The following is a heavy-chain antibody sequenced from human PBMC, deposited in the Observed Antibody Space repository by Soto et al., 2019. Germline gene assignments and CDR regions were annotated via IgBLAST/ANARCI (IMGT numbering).Heavy chain of an antibody. V-gene: IGHV4-61*01. D-gene: IGHD3-3*01. CDR2: IFYTGST. CDR1: GGSISGGSYY. Sequence: QVQLQESGPGLVKPSETLSLTCTVSGGSISGGSYYWSWIRQPPGKGLEWIGYIFYTGSTNYNPSLKRRLTISVDMSKNQFSLKLSSVTAADTAVYYCARVDFWSGYYKSKGDYWGQGTLVTVSS. J-gene: IGHJ4*02. CDR3: ARVDFWSGYYKSKGDY.